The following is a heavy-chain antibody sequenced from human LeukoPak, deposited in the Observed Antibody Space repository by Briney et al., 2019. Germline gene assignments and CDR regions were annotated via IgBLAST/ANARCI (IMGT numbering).Heavy chain of an antibody. CDR3: ASAWDPLDY. CDR2: IYYSGST. J-gene: IGHJ4*02. V-gene: IGHV4-59*01. CDR1: GGSISSYY. Sequence: SETLSLTCTVSGGSISSYYWDWIRQPPGKGLEWIGYIYYSGSTSYNPSLKSRVTISVDTSRNQFSLKLSSVTAADTAVYYCASAWDPLDYWGQGTLVTVSS. D-gene: IGHD1-26*01.